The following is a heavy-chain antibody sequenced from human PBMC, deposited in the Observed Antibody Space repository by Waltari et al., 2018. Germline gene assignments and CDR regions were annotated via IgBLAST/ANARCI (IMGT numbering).Heavy chain of an antibody. CDR3: ARELILTGFARGLLY. Sequence: QVQLVESGGGVVQPGRSLRLSCAASGFSFRSYAMHWVRQAPGPGLEWLAIISSDGSHDYYAESVKGRFSISRDNSNNTLYLQMNNLTVEDMAVYYCARELILTGFARGLLYWGQGTLVTVSS. D-gene: IGHD3-9*01. CDR1: GFSFRSYA. V-gene: IGHV3-30*04. CDR2: ISSDGSHD. J-gene: IGHJ4*02.